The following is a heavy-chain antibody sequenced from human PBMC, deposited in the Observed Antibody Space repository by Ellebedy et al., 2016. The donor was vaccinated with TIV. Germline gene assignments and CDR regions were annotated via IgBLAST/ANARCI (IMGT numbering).Heavy chain of an antibody. J-gene: IGHJ4*02. CDR3: AKSRAGDLFDS. V-gene: IGHV3-23*01. CDR2: ISQSPGIT. D-gene: IGHD3-16*01. CDR1: GFTFSTYG. Sequence: GESLKISCETSGFTFSTYGMNWVRQAPGKGLEWVSTISQSPGITYYARSVKGRFTVSRDNSKNTVSLQMDSLRAEDTAIYYCAKSRAGDLFDSWGQGTLVTVSS.